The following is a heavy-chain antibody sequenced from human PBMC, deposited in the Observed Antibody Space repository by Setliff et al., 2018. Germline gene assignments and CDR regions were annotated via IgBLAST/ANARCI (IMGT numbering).Heavy chain of an antibody. Sequence: SETLSLTCTVSGGSISSYYWSWIRQPAGKGLEWIGRIYTSGSTNYNPSLKSRVTMSVDTSKNQFSLELSSVTAADTAVYYCAREDASGSARRFDPWGQGTLVTVSS. D-gene: IGHD3-10*01. CDR1: GGSISSYY. J-gene: IGHJ5*02. CDR3: AREDASGSARRFDP. V-gene: IGHV4-4*07. CDR2: IYTSGST.